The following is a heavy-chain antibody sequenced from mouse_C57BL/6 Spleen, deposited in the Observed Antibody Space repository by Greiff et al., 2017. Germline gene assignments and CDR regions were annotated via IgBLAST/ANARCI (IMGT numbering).Heavy chain of an antibody. Sequence: QVKLQQPGAELVRPGSSVKLSCKASGYTFTSYWMHWVKQRPIQGLEWIGNIDPSDSETHYNQKFTDKATLTVDKSSSTAYMQLSILTSEDSAVYYCARSSSYWYFDVCGTVTTVTVSS. CDR1: GYTFTSYW. J-gene: IGHJ1*03. V-gene: IGHV1-52*01. CDR2: IDPSDSET. CDR3: ARSSSYWYFDV. D-gene: IGHD3-1*01.